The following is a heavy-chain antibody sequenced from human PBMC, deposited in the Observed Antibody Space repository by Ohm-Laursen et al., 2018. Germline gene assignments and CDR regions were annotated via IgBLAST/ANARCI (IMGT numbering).Heavy chain of an antibody. CDR3: GKDSSPSGYSYGFFDY. D-gene: IGHD5-18*01. V-gene: IGHV3-9*01. CDR2: ISWNSGSI. CDR1: GFAFDEYA. Sequence: LSLTCAASGFAFDEYAIHWVRQAPGKGLEWVSGISWNSGSIGYADSVKGRFTISRDNAKNSLYLQMNSLRAEDTALYYCGKDSSPSGYSYGFFDYWGQGTLVTVSS. J-gene: IGHJ4*02.